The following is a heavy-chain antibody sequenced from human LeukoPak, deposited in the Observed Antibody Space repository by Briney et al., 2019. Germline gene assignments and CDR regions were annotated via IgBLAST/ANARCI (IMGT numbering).Heavy chain of an antibody. V-gene: IGHV3-23*01. D-gene: IGHD2-15*01. CDR3: ASCPKGYMDV. CDR2: ISGSGGST. J-gene: IGHJ6*03. CDR1: GFTFSSYA. Sequence: GGSLRLSCAASGFTFSSYAMSWVRQALGKGLEWVSAISGSGGSTYYADSVKGRFTISRDNSKNTLYLQMNSLRAEDTAVYYCASCPKGYMDVWGKGTTVTVSS.